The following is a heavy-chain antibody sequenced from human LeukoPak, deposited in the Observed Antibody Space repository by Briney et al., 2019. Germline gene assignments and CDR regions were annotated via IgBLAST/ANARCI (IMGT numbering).Heavy chain of an antibody. CDR1: GFTFSNYA. CDR2: ISYDGSNK. V-gene: IGHV3-30*03. D-gene: IGHD3-3*01. J-gene: IGHJ4*02. Sequence: GGSLRLSCAASGFTFSNYAMSWVRQAPGKGLEWVAVISYDGSNKYYADSVKGRFTISRDNSKNTLYLQMNSLRAEDTAVYYCARGTHLRFLEWLLCNFDYWGQGTLVTVSS. CDR3: ARGTHLRFLEWLLCNFDY.